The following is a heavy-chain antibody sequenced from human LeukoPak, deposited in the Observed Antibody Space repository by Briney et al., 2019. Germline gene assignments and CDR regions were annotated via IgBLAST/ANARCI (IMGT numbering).Heavy chain of an antibody. Sequence: ASVKVSCKASGYTFTSYGISWVRQAPGQGLEWMGWISAYNGNTNYAQKLQSRVTMTTDTSTSTAYMELRSLRSDDTAVYYCARIGIAVAGTSITSRGDYWGQGTLVTVSS. CDR3: ARIGIAVAGTSITSRGDY. V-gene: IGHV1-18*01. D-gene: IGHD6-19*01. CDR1: GYTFTSYG. J-gene: IGHJ4*02. CDR2: ISAYNGNT.